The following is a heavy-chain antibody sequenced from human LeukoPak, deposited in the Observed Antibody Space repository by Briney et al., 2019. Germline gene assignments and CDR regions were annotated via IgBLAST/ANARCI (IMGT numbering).Heavy chain of an antibody. CDR2: IIPIFGTA. J-gene: IGHJ4*02. CDR1: GGTFSSYA. V-gene: IGHV1-69*13. CDR3: ARAALGYCSSTSCYFFDY. Sequence: GASVKVSCKASGGTFSSYAISWVRQAPGQGLEWMGGIIPIFGTANYAQKFQGRVTITADESTSTAYMELSSLRSEGTAVYYCARAALGYCSSTSCYFFDYWGQGTLVTVSS. D-gene: IGHD2-2*01.